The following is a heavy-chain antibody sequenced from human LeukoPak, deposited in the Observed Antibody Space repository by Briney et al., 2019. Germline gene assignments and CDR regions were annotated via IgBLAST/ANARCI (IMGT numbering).Heavy chain of an antibody. CDR1: GFTFSSYA. J-gene: IGHJ4*02. Sequence: GGSLRLSCAASGFTFSSYAMSWVRQAPGKGLEWVSAISGSGGSTYYADSVKGRFTISRDNSKNTLYLQMNSLRAEDTAVYYCANISVNIVVVPAALFFDYWGQGTLVTVSS. D-gene: IGHD2-2*01. CDR3: ANISVNIVVVPAALFFDY. CDR2: ISGSGGST. V-gene: IGHV3-23*01.